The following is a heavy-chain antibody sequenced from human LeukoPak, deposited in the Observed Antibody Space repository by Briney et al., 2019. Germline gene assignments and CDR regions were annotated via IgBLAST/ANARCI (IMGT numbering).Heavy chain of an antibody. CDR1: GFTFSHAW. CDR2: IKSKNDGETR. V-gene: IGHV3-15*01. D-gene: IGHD1-1*01. CDR3: VGRPWNFDY. J-gene: IGHJ4*02. Sequence: GGSLTLSCAASGFTFSHAWVSWVRQCPGKGLEWVGRIKSKNDGETRDYAAPAKGRFTISRDESKAEVYLHMTSLKAEDTAVYYCVGRPWNFDYWGQGTLVTVSS.